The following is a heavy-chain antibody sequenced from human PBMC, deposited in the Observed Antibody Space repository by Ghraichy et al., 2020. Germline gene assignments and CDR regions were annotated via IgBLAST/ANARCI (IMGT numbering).Heavy chain of an antibody. CDR3: ARDTASSWYSSPTWWFDP. Sequence: SETLSLTCTVSGGSISSYYWGWIRQPPGKGLEWIGYIYYSGSTNYNPSLKSRVTISVDTSKNQFSLKLSSVTAADTAVYYCARDTASSWYSSPTWWFDPWGQGTLVTVSS. CDR1: GGSISSYY. D-gene: IGHD6-13*01. V-gene: IGHV4-59*01. CDR2: IYYSGST. J-gene: IGHJ5*02.